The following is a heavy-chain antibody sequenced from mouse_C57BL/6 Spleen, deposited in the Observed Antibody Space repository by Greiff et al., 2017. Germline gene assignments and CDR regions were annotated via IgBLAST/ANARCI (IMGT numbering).Heavy chain of an antibody. CDR1: GHSSICHW. Sequence: QVQLQQPGTELVKPGASVMLSCKASGHSSICHWTLWVKQRPGPGLEWIGNINPSNGGTNYNEKFKSKATLTVDKSASTAYMQLSSLTSEDSAVNYCARYYGSGYFDYWGQGTTLTVSS. D-gene: IGHD1-1*01. CDR3: ARYYGSGYFDY. J-gene: IGHJ2*01. CDR2: INPSNGGT. V-gene: IGHV1-53*01.